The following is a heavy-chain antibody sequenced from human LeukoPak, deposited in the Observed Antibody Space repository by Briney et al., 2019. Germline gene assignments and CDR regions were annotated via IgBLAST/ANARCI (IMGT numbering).Heavy chain of an antibody. CDR3: AREGAHRHFDWLLHH. J-gene: IGHJ4*02. D-gene: IGHD3-9*01. CDR1: GYTFTSYG. CDR2: ISAYNGNT. Sequence: ASVKVSCKASGYTFTSYGISWVRQAPGQGLEWMGWISAYNGNTNYAQKFQGRVTMTTNTSTSTAYMELRSLRSDDTAVYYSAREGAHRHFDWLLHHWGQGTLVTVSS. V-gene: IGHV1-18*04.